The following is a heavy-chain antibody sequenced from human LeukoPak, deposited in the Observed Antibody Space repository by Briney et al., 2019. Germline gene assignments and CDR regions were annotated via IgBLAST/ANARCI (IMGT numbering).Heavy chain of an antibody. CDR3: ARASQQGLFDY. CDR2: IYYSGST. Sequence: PSETLSLTCTVSGGSISSYYWSWLRQPPGKGLEWIGYIYYSGSTNYNPSLKSRVTISVDTSKNQFSLKLSSVTAADTAVYYCARASQQGLFDYWGQGTLVTVSS. CDR1: GGSISSYY. D-gene: IGHD6-13*01. J-gene: IGHJ4*02. V-gene: IGHV4-59*01.